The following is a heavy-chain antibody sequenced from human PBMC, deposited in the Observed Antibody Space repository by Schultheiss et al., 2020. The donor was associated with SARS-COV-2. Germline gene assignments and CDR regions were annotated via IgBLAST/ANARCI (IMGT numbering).Heavy chain of an antibody. CDR1: GFTFSSYA. CDR3: AVAFTRGQ. D-gene: IGHD2-21*01. CDR2: ISGSGSNT. V-gene: IGHV3-23*01. J-gene: IGHJ4*02. Sequence: GGSLRLSCAASGFTFSSYAMSWVRQAPGKGLEWVSTISGSGSNTKYADSVKGRFTISRDNSKNTLYLQMNSLRAEDTAVYYCAVAFTRGQWGQGTLVTVSS.